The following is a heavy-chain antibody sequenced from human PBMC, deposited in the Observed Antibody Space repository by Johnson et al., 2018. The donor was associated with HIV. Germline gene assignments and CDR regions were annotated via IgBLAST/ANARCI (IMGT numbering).Heavy chain of an antibody. Sequence: QVQLVESGGDVVQPGRSLRLSCAASGFTFSSYAMHWVRQAPGKGLEWVAVISYDVSNKYYADSVKGRFTISRDNSKNTLYLQMNSLRAEDTAVYYCAIDALRWWDYESRDAFDIWGQGTMVTVSS. D-gene: IGHD3-22*01. CDR1: GFTFSSYA. CDR3: AIDALRWWDYESRDAFDI. J-gene: IGHJ3*02. CDR2: ISYDVSNK. V-gene: IGHV3-30-3*02.